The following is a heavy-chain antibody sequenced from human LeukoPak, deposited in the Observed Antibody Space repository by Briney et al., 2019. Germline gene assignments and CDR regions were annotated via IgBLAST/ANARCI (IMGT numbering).Heavy chain of an antibody. V-gene: IGHV1-2*02. CDR2: INPNSGGT. CDR1: GYTFTSYG. D-gene: IGHD5-18*01. J-gene: IGHJ4*02. Sequence: ASVKVSCKASGYTFTSYGISWVRQAPGQGLEWMGWINPNSGGTNYAQKFQGRVTMTRDTSISTAYMELSRLRSDDTAVYYCARGIRAMVDYWGQGTLVTVSS. CDR3: ARGIRAMVDY.